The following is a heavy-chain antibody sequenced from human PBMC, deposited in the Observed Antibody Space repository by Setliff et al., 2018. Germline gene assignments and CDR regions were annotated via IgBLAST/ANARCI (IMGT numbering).Heavy chain of an antibody. CDR3: AIPSMVRGVIITPLGY. CDR2: IYHSGST. D-gene: IGHD3-10*01. CDR1: GDSISSTYH. Sequence: SSETLSLTCNVSGDSISSTYHWSWVRQPPGKGLEWIGEIYHSGSTNYNPSLKSRVTISVDKSKNQFSLKLSSVTAADTAVYYCAIPSMVRGVIITPLGYWGQGTLVTVSS. J-gene: IGHJ4*02. V-gene: IGHV4-4*02.